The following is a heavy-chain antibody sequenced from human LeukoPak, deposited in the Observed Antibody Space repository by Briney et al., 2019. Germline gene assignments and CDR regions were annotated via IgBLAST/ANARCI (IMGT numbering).Heavy chain of an antibody. D-gene: IGHD5-24*01. CDR1: GYTFTSYG. V-gene: IGHV1-18*01. CDR2: ISAYNGNT. Sequence: ASVKVSCKASGYTFTSYGISWVRQAPGQGLEWMGWISAYNGNTNYAQKLQGGVTMTTDTSTSTAYMELRSLRSDDTAVYYCARDLEMATTLYWYFDLWGRGTLVTVSS. CDR3: ARDLEMATTLYWYFDL. J-gene: IGHJ2*01.